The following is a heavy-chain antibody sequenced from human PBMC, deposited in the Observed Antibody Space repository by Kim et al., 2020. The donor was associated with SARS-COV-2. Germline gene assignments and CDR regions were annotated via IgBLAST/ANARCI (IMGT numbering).Heavy chain of an antibody. D-gene: IGHD6-13*01. CDR3: ARDGPLYSSSWDDY. Sequence: DSVKGRFTISRDNSKNTLYLQMNSLRAEDTAVYYCARDGPLYSSSWDDYWGQGTLVTVSS. V-gene: IGHV3-66*01. J-gene: IGHJ4*02.